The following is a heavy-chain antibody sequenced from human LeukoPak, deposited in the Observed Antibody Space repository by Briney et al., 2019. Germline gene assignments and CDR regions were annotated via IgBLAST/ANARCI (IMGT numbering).Heavy chain of an antibody. Sequence: GGSLRLSCAASGFTFSSYWMSWVRQAPGKGLEWVANIKQDGSEKYYVDSVKGRFTISRDNAKNSLYLQMNSLRAEDTAVYYCARDQKEVTIFGVVMMNRFDPWGQGTLVTVSS. V-gene: IGHV3-7*01. CDR2: IKQDGSEK. D-gene: IGHD3-3*01. CDR1: GFTFSSYW. CDR3: ARDQKEVTIFGVVMMNRFDP. J-gene: IGHJ5*02.